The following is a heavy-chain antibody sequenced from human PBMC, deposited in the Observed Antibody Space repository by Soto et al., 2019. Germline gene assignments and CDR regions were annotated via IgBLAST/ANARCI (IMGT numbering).Heavy chain of an antibody. CDR2: IYYSGST. CDR1: GGSISSSSYY. Sequence: SETLSLTCTVSGGSISSSSYYWGWIRQPPGKGLEWIGSIYYSGSTYYNPSLKSRVTISVDTSKNQFSLRLNSVTAADTAVYYCARSYDSSGYNDYWGQGTLVTVS. V-gene: IGHV4-39*07. J-gene: IGHJ4*02. CDR3: ARSYDSSGYNDY. D-gene: IGHD3-22*01.